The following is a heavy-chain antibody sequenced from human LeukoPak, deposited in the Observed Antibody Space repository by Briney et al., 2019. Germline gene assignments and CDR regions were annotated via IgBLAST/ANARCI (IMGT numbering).Heavy chain of an antibody. V-gene: IGHV3-15*01. J-gene: IGHJ4*02. CDR1: GFTFSNAW. D-gene: IGHD1-26*01. Sequence: GSLRLSCAASGFTFSNAWMSWVRQAPGKGLEWVGRIKSKTDGGTTDYAAPVKGRFTTSRDDSKNTLYLQMNSLKTEDTAVYYCTTGKGIVGAYYFDYWGQGTLVTVSS. CDR3: TTGKGIVGAYYFDY. CDR2: IKSKTDGGTT.